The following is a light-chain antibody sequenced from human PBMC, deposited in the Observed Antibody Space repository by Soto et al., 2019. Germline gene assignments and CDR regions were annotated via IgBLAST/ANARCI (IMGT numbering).Light chain of an antibody. V-gene: IGLV2-14*03. CDR3: SSYTSSRSYV. CDR1: SSDVGAYNY. Sequence: QSALTQPASVSGSPGQSITISCTGTSSDVGAYNYVSWYQQHPGKAPKLMIYDVSKWPSGVSNRFSGSKSGNTASLTISGLQAEDEADYYCSSYTSSRSYVFGTGTKVTVL. J-gene: IGLJ1*01. CDR2: DVS.